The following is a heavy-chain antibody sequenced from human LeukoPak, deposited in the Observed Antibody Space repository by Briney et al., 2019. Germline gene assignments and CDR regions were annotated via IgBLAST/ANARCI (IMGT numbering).Heavy chain of an antibody. Sequence: GESLKISRKGSGYSFTNYWIAWVRQMPGKGLEWMGIIYPGDSDTRYSPSFQGQVTISADKSISTAYLQWSSLKASDTAMYYCARQDSYYDSSGYPLSVGMDVWGQGTTVTVSS. CDR1: GYSFTNYW. CDR3: ARQDSYYDSSGYPLSVGMDV. J-gene: IGHJ6*02. D-gene: IGHD3-22*01. CDR2: IYPGDSDT. V-gene: IGHV5-51*01.